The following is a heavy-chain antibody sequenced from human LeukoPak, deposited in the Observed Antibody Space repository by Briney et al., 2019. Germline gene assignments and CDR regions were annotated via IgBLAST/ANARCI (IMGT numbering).Heavy chain of an antibody. V-gene: IGHV3-33*01. J-gene: IGHJ4*02. CDR2: IWYDGSNK. CDR1: GFTFSSYG. Sequence: GGSLRLSCAASGFTFSSYGMHWVRQAPGKGLEWVAVIWYDGSNKYYADSVKGRFTISRDNSKNTLDLQMNSLRAEDTAVYYCARDPGYAIYYFDYWGQGTLVTVSS. D-gene: IGHD3-9*01. CDR3: ARDPGYAIYYFDY.